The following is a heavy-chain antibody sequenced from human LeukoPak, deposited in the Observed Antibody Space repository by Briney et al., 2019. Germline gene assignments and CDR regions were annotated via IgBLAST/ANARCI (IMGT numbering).Heavy chain of an antibody. CDR2: ISAYNGNT. Sequence: GASVKVSCKASGYTFTSYGISWVRQAPGQGLEWMGWISAYNGNTNYAQKLQGRVTMTTDTSTSTAYMELRSLRSDDTAVYYCARDAMVRGVTPWYYYYGMDVWGQETTVTVSS. D-gene: IGHD3-10*01. V-gene: IGHV1-18*01. CDR3: ARDAMVRGVTPWYYYYGMDV. J-gene: IGHJ6*02. CDR1: GYTFTSYG.